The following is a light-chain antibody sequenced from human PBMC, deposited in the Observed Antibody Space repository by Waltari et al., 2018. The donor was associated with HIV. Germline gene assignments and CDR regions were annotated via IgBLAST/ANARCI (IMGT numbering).Light chain of an antibody. CDR3: QVWDSSSDQV. CDR1: NIGSKS. V-gene: IGLV3-21*04. Sequence: SSVLTQPPSVSVAPGPTASITCGGNNIGSKSVHWYQQKPGQAPVLVIYYDSDRPSGIPERFSGSNSGNTATLTISRVEAGDEADYYCQVWDSSSDQVFGGGTKLTVL. CDR2: YDS. J-gene: IGLJ3*02.